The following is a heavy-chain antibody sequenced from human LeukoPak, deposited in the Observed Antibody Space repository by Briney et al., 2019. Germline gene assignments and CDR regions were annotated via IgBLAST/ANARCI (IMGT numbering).Heavy chain of an antibody. J-gene: IGHJ4*02. D-gene: IGHD6-13*01. CDR2: INGDGRNI. CDR1: GFTFSSYW. Sequence: GGSLRLSCVASGFTFSSYWMHWVRHDPRKGLVWVSRINGDGRNINYADSVRGRFTISRDNAKNTLYLQMSILRPEDTALYYCASGPYSSSYFASWGQGTMVTVSS. CDR3: ASGPYSSSYFAS. V-gene: IGHV3-74*01.